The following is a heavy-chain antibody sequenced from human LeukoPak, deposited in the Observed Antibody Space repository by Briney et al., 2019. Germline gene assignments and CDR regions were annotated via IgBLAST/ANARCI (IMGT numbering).Heavy chain of an antibody. D-gene: IGHD2-15*01. J-gene: IGHJ4*02. V-gene: IGHV3-7*01. CDR3: ARRYFDL. CDR2: IKQDGSER. Sequence: GGSLRLSCAATGFTFSNYWMSWVRQAPGKGLEWVANIKQDGSERYYVDSVKGRFTISRDNAKSSLYLQMNSLRAEDTAVYYCARRYFDLWGQGTLVTVSS. CDR1: GFTFSNYW.